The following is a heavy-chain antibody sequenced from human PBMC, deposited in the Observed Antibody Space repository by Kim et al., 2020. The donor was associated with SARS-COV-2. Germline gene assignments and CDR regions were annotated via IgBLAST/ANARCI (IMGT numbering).Heavy chain of an antibody. CDR2: ISYDGSNK. D-gene: IGHD2-2*01. V-gene: IGHV3-30*18. Sequence: GGSLRLSCAASGFTFSSYGMHWVRQAPGKGLEWVAVISYDGSNKYYADSVKGRFTISRDNSKNTLYLQMNSLRAEDTAVYYCAKDIEDIVVVPAAIHYYYGMDVWGQGTTVTVSS. J-gene: IGHJ6*02. CDR1: GFTFSSYG. CDR3: AKDIEDIVVVPAAIHYYYGMDV.